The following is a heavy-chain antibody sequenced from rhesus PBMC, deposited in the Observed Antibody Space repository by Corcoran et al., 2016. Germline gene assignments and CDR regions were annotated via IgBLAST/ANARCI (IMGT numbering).Heavy chain of an antibody. V-gene: IGHV4-65*02. CDR1: GGSIISGEW. CDR3: ARHLGRKYFEV. D-gene: IGHD2-39*01. CDR2: IGGNRGAT. Sequence: QVQLQESGPRLVKPSETLSLTCAVSGGSIISGEWWGWIRQPPGKGLEWIGSIGGNRGATEYTPSHKSRVTFSKAASKNQFSLRLSSVIAADTAVYYCARHLGRKYFEVWGQGALVTVSS. J-gene: IGHJ1*01.